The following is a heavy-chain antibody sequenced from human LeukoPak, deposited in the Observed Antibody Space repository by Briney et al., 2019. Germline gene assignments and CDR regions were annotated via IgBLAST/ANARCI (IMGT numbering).Heavy chain of an antibody. CDR1: SGSFRTYY. J-gene: IGHJ3*02. V-gene: IGHV4-59*01. D-gene: IGHD2-2*01. CDR3: VKSNSRYQPWTLDI. Sequence: SETLSLTCTVSSGSFRTYYCSWIRQPPGKGLEWIGYIFYNEGTSYNPSLKSRVTISVDTSNNQLSLKVNSVTAADTAMYYCVKSNSRYQPWTLDIWGRGTMVTVSS. CDR2: IFYNEGT.